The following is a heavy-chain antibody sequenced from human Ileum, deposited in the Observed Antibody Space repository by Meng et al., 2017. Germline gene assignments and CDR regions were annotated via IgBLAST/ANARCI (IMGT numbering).Heavy chain of an antibody. D-gene: IGHD3-10*01. V-gene: IGHV3-33*01. CDR3: ARYRSGSSDY. Sequence: QEHLVESGGGVVQPGTSLSVSCAASGFTFKNYGMHWVRQAPGKGLEWVAVIWYDGSKTYYADSVKGRFSISRDNSKNTLYLQMNSLRAEDTAVYYCARYRSGSSDYWGPGTLVTVSS. CDR1: GFTFKNYG. J-gene: IGHJ4*02. CDR2: IWYDGSKT.